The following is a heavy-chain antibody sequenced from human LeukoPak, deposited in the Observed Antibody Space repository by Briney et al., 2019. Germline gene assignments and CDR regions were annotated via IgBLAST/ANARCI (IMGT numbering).Heavy chain of an antibody. CDR3: ARETVVGATKYYFDY. D-gene: IGHD1-26*01. V-gene: IGHV4-61*02. Sequence: PSETLSLTCTVSGGSISSGSYYWSWIRQPAGKGLGWIGRIYTSGSTNYNPSLKSRVTISVDTSKNQFSLKLSSVTAADTAVYYCARETVVGATKYYFDYWGQGTLVTVSS. CDR1: GGSISSGSYY. CDR2: IYTSGST. J-gene: IGHJ4*02.